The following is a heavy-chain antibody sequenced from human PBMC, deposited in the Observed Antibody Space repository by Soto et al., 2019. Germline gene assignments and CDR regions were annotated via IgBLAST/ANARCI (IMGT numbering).Heavy chain of an antibody. CDR3: ARVRYCSSTSCYGSGWFDP. CDR2: IIPIFGTA. J-gene: IGHJ5*02. Sequence: ASVKVSCKASGGTFSSYAISWVRQAPGQGLEWMGGIIPIFGTANYAQKFQGRVTITADKSTSTAYMELSSLRSEDTAVYYCARVRYCSSTSCYGSGWFDPWGQGTMVTVYS. V-gene: IGHV1-69*06. CDR1: GGTFSSYA. D-gene: IGHD2-2*01.